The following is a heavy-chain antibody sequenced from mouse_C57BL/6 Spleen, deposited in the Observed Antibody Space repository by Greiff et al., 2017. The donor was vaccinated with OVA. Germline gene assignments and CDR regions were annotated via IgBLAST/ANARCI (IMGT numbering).Heavy chain of an antibody. V-gene: IGHV1-26*01. J-gene: IGHJ2*01. D-gene: IGHD1-1*01. Sequence: EVQLQQSGPELVKPGASVKISCKASGYTFTDYYMNWVKQSHGKSLEWIGDINPNNGGTSYNQKFKGKATLTVDKSSSTAYMELRSLTSEDSAVYYGARRDGSSQYYFDYWGQGTTLTVSS. CDR1: GYTFTDYY. CDR3: ARRDGSSQYYFDY. CDR2: INPNNGGT.